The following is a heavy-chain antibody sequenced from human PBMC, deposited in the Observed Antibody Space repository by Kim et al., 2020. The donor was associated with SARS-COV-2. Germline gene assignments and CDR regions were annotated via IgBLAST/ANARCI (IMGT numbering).Heavy chain of an antibody. J-gene: IGHJ6*03. Sequence: GGSLRLSCAASGMTFSSCSMNWVRHAPGNGPEWISYISRRSDAIYYADSVKGRFTISRDNAKNSLYLQMNSLRDEDTAVYYCALNTGPYYHYYMHVWGKGSWVSV. D-gene: IGHD2-2*02. CDR1: GMTFSSCS. CDR2: ISRRSDAI. V-gene: IGHV3-48*02. CDR3: ALNTGPYYHYYMHV.